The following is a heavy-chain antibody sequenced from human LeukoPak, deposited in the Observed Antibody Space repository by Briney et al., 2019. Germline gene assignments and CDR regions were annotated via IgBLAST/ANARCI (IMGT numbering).Heavy chain of an antibody. Sequence: ASAKVSCKVSGYTLTELSMHWVRQAPGKGLEWMGGFDPEDGETIYAQKFQGRVTMTEDTSTDTAYMELSSLRSEDTAVYYCATDLIYGAAAGNDYWGQGTLVTVSS. CDR3: ATDLIYGAAAGNDY. V-gene: IGHV1-24*01. CDR2: FDPEDGET. CDR1: GYTLTELS. D-gene: IGHD6-13*01. J-gene: IGHJ4*02.